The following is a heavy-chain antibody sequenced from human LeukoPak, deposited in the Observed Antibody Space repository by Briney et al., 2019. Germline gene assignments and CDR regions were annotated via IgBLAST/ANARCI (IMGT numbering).Heavy chain of an antibody. V-gene: IGHV3-74*01. Sequence: GGSLRLSCAASGFTFSSHWMHWVRQAPGKGLVFVSRINTDGSSTSYADSVKGRFTISRDNARNTLYLQMNSLRGEDTAVYYCAREHRNEGPTVDNWGQGTLVTVSS. J-gene: IGHJ4*02. CDR1: GFTFSSHW. CDR2: INTDGSST. CDR3: AREHRNEGPTVDN. D-gene: IGHD4-17*01.